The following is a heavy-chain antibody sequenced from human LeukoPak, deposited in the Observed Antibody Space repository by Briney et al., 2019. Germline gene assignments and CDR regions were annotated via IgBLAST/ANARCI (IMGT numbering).Heavy chain of an antibody. CDR2: ISAYNGNT. J-gene: IGHJ4*02. CDR1: GYTFTSYG. CDR3: VRGRRDYSCSWNWGVGDY. D-gene: IGHD6-13*01. Sequence: ASVKVSCKASGYTFTSYGITWVRQAPGQGLEWMGWISAYNGNTNYAQKLQGRVSMTTDTSTSTAYMEMRSLRSEDTAMYYCVRGRRDYSCSWNWGVGDYWGQGTLVTVSS. V-gene: IGHV1-18*04.